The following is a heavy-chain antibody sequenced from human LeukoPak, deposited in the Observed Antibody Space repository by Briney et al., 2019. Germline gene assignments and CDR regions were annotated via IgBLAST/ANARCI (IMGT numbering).Heavy chain of an antibody. CDR1: GFTFSRFA. D-gene: IGHD4-17*01. J-gene: IGHJ4*02. V-gene: IGHV3-23*01. CDR3: AKSVEWTYGDYLYYFDY. Sequence: GGSLRLSCAASGFTFSRFAMSWVRQAPGKGLDWVSAISGSGGSTYYADSVKGRFTISRDNSKNTLYLQMNSLRAEDTAVYYCAKSVEWTYGDYLYYFDYWGQGTLVTVSS. CDR2: ISGSGGST.